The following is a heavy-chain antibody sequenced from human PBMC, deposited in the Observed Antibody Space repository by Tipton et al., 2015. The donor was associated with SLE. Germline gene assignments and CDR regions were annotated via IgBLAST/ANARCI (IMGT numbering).Heavy chain of an antibody. J-gene: IGHJ4*02. D-gene: IGHD6-13*01. Sequence: SLRLSCVASGFTFSSHGFHWVRQAPGKGLEWVAVIWYDGSKRYYADSVKGRFTISRDNAKNTLYLQMISLRAEDSAFYFCARAIAPGSSRISDFWGQGTLVSVSS. CDR1: GFTFSSHG. CDR3: ARAIAPGSSRISDF. CDR2: IWYDGSKR. V-gene: IGHV3-33*01.